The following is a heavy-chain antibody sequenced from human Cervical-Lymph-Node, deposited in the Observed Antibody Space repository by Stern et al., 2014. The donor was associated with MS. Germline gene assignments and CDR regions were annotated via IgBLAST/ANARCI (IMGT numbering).Heavy chain of an antibody. CDR3: AHRYLTRWFDP. V-gene: IGHV2-5*01. CDR1: GFSLSTSGVG. J-gene: IGHJ5*02. CDR2: IFWYDDK. D-gene: IGHD3-9*01. Sequence: ESGPTLVKPTQTLTLTCTFSGFSLSTSGVGVGWIRQPPGKALEWLALIFWYDDKRYSPFLKSRLTITKDTSKNQVVLTMTNMDPVDTATYFCAHRYLTRWFDPWGQGTLVTVSS.